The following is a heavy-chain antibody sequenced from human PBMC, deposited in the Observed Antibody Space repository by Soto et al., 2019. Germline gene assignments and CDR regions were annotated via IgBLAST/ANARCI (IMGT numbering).Heavy chain of an antibody. Sequence: EVQLLESGGGLVQPGGSLRLSCAASGFIFSSYAMSWVRQAPGKGLEWVSAISGSGGSTYYADSVKDRFTISRDNSKNTLYLLMNSLRAEDTALYYCANSVGAYYYYYGMDVWGQGTTVTVS. V-gene: IGHV3-23*01. CDR2: ISGSGGST. J-gene: IGHJ6*02. CDR3: ANSVGAYYYYYGMDV. D-gene: IGHD1-26*01. CDR1: GFIFSSYA.